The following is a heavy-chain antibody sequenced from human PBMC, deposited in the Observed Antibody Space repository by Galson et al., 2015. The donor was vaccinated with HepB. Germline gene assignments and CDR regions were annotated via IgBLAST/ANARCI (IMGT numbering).Heavy chain of an antibody. J-gene: IGHJ4*02. CDR3: ARFVVGARYYFDS. D-gene: IGHD1-26*01. V-gene: IGHV1-69*13. Sequence: SVKVSCKASGDTYTSYGFSWVRQAPGQGLEWMGGNIPMFGTSKYAQKIQGRVTIIADESTSTAYMELSSLRSEDTAVYYCARFVVGARYYFDSWGQGTLVTVSS. CDR1: GDTYTSYG. CDR2: NIPMFGTS.